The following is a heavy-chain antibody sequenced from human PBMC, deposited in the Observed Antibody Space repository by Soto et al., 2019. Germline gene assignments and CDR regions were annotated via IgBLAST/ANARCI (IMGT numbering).Heavy chain of an antibody. J-gene: IGHJ6*02. CDR2: TYYRSKWYN. Sequence: SQTLSLTCAISGDSVSSNSAAWNWIRQSPSRGLEWLGRTYYRSKWYNDYAVSVKSRITINPDTSKNQFSLQLNSATPEDTAVYYCARDQPSGGSSGWRGYYYYGMDVWGQGTTVTVSS. CDR1: GDSVSSNSAA. D-gene: IGHD6-19*01. V-gene: IGHV6-1*01. CDR3: ARDQPSGGSSGWRGYYYYGMDV.